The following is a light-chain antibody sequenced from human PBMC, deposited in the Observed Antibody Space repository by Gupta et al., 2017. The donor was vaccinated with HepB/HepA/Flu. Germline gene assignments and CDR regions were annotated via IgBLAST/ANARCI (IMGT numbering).Light chain of an antibody. Sequence: QSVLTQPPSASGTPGQRVTISCSGSSSNIGGNTVNWYQQVPVTAPKLLIHSNNDRPSGVPDRFSGSKSGTSASLAISRLQSEDEADYYCSTWDDSLNGYVFGTGTTVTVL. V-gene: IGLV1-44*01. CDR2: SNN. CDR3: STWDDSLNGYV. CDR1: SSNIGGNT. J-gene: IGLJ1*01.